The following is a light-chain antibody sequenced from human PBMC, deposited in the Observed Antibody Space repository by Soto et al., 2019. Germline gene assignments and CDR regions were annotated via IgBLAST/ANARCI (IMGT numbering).Light chain of an antibody. CDR1: QHISMW. V-gene: IGKV1-5*01. CDR3: QQYNSYSRT. J-gene: IGKJ1*01. Sequence: IQMAQSPSTLSASVGDRVTITCRASQHISMWLAWYQQKPGAAPKLLIYNASNLKSGVPSRFSGSGSGTEFTLTISSLQPDDFATYYCQQYNSYSRTFGQGTKVDIK. CDR2: NAS.